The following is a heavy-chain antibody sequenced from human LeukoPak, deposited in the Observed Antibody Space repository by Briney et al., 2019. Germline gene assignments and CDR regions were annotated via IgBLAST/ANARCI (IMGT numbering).Heavy chain of an antibody. CDR1: GYTFTSYA. Sequence: ASVKVSCKASGYTFTSYAMNWVRQAPGRGLEWMGWINTNTGNSTYAQGFTGRFVFSLDTSVSTAYLQISSLKAEDTAVYYCARETQLAVAGVAEGYWGQGTLVTVSS. CDR2: INTNTGNS. D-gene: IGHD6-19*01. CDR3: ARETQLAVAGVAEGY. J-gene: IGHJ4*02. V-gene: IGHV7-4-1*02.